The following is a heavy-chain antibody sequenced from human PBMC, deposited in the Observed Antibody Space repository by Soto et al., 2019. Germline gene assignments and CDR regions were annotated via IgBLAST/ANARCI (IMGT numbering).Heavy chain of an antibody. J-gene: IGHJ6*02. CDR2: IYTSGST. Sequence: SETLSLSCTVSGGSISSYYWSWIRQPAGKGLEWIGRIYTSGSTNYNPSLKSRVTMSVDTSKNQFSLKLSSVTAADTAVYYCARDKQQLGPYGMDVWGQGTTVTVSS. CDR3: ARDKQQLGPYGMDV. V-gene: IGHV4-4*07. CDR1: GGSISSYY. D-gene: IGHD6-13*01.